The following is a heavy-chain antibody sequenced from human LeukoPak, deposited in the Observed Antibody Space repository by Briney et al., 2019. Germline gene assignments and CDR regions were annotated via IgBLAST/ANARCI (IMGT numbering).Heavy chain of an antibody. CDR1: GGSISSYY. V-gene: IGHV4-59*08. CDR3: ARGPPRWDAFDI. Sequence: SETLSLTCTVSGGSISSYYWSWIRQPPGKGLEWIGYIYYSGSTNYNPSLKSRVTISVDTSKNQFSLKLSSVTAADTAVYYCARGPPRWDAFDIWGQGTMVTVSS. CDR2: IYYSGST. J-gene: IGHJ3*02.